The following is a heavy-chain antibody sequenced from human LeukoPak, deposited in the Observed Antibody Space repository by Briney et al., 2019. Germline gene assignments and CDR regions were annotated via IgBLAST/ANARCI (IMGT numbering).Heavy chain of an antibody. D-gene: IGHD2-21*02. V-gene: IGHV3-23*01. CDR1: GFTFSSYA. CDR2: ISGSGGST. CDR3: AKDRSDCGGDCYSEGYDY. Sequence: PGGSLRLSCAASGFTFSSYAMSWVRQAPGKGLEWGSAISGSGGSTYYADSVKGRFTISRDNSKNTLYLQMNSLRAEDTAVYYCAKDRSDCGGDCYSEGYDYWGQGTLVTVSS. J-gene: IGHJ4*02.